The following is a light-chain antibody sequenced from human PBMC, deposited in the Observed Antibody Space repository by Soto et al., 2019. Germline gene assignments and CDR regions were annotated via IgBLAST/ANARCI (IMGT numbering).Light chain of an antibody. CDR3: HQYGSAQHT. V-gene: IGKV3-20*01. Sequence: IVLTHSPGTLSLSPGQRATLSCRASQSVSRNYLAWYQQKPGQAPRLLIYSASNRATGIPDRFSGSGSGTDVTLTLNRLEPADFDVYYFHQYGSAQHTVGQGPKVDIK. J-gene: IGKJ2*01. CDR1: QSVSRNY. CDR2: SAS.